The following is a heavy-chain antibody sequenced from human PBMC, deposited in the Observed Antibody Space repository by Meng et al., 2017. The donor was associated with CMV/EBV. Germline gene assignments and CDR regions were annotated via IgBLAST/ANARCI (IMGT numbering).Heavy chain of an antibody. CDR1: GFTFSSYA. V-gene: IGHV3-23*03. Sequence: GESLKISCAASGFTFSSYAMSWVRQAPGKGLEWVSVIYSGGSSTYYADSVKGRFTISRDNSENTLYLQMNSLRAEDTAVYYCAKPSTRDGYNYDYWGQGTLVTVSS. CDR3: AKPSTRDGYNYDY. J-gene: IGHJ4*02. D-gene: IGHD5-24*01. CDR2: IYSGGSST.